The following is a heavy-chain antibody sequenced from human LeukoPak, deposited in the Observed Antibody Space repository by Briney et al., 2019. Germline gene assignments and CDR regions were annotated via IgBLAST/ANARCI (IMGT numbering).Heavy chain of an antibody. CDR1: GFTFSSYG. Sequence: GRSLRLSCEASGFTFSSYGMSWVRQAPGKGLEWVSAISGSGVTTYYADSVKGRFTISRDNSKHTLYLQMNSLRAEDTAVYYCSKWKAIVLVPAARSPIDYWGQGTLVTVSS. CDR3: SKWKAIVLVPAARSPIDY. D-gene: IGHD2-2*01. V-gene: IGHV3-23*01. J-gene: IGHJ4*02. CDR2: ISGSGVTT.